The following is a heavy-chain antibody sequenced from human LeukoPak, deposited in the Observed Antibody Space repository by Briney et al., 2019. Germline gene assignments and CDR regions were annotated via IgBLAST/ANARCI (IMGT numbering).Heavy chain of an antibody. Sequence: GASVKVSCKASTYTFTRYGISWVRQAPGQGLEWMGWISVYNGNTNYAQKLQGRVTMTTDTSTSTAYMELRSLRSDDTAVYYCARSGPPYCGGDCYGNYFDYWGQGTLVTVSS. CDR1: TYTFTRYG. J-gene: IGHJ4*02. D-gene: IGHD2-21*02. CDR2: ISVYNGNT. CDR3: ARSGPPYCGGDCYGNYFDY. V-gene: IGHV1-18*01.